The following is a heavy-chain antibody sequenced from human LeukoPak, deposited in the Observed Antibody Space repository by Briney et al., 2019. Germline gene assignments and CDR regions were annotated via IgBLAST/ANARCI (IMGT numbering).Heavy chain of an antibody. CDR1: GFTFDDYA. D-gene: IGHD3-16*01. CDR3: ARDSLGGDY. J-gene: IGHJ4*02. CDR2: ISWNSGSI. V-gene: IGHV3-9*01. Sequence: PGGSLRLSCAASGFTFDDYAMHWVRQAPGKGLEWVSGISWNSGSIGYADSVKGRFTISRDNSKNTLYLQMNSLRAEDTAVHYCARDSLGGDYWGQGTLVTVSS.